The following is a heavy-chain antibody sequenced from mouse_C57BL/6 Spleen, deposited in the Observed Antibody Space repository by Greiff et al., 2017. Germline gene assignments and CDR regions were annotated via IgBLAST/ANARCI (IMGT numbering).Heavy chain of an antibody. D-gene: IGHD3-1*01. Sequence: SGAELVKPGASVKLSCTASGFNIKDYYMHWVKQRTEQGLEWIGRIDPEDGETKYAPKFQGKATITADTSSNTAYLQLSSLTSEDTAVYYCARSGEYYFDYWGQGTTLTVSS. CDR2: IDPEDGET. CDR3: ARSGEYYFDY. J-gene: IGHJ2*01. CDR1: GFNIKDYY. V-gene: IGHV14-2*01.